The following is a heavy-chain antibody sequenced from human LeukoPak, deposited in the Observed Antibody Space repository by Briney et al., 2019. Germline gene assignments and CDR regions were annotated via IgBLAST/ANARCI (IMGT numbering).Heavy chain of an antibody. CDR1: GYSISSGYY. D-gene: IGHD2-2*01. J-gene: IGHJ4*02. CDR2: IYHTGST. Sequence: SETLSLTCAVSGYSISSGYYWGWVRQPPGKGLEGIETIYHTGSTHYNPSLKSRVTISVETSKNQFSLKMSSVTAADTAVYYCARHPPQYCSGTSCYDYWGQGTLVTVSS. CDR3: ARHPPQYCSGTSCYDY. V-gene: IGHV4-38-2*01.